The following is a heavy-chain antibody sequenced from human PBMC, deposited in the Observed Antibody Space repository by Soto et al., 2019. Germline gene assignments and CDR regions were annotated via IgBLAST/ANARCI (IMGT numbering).Heavy chain of an antibody. Sequence: QVQLQESGPRLVKPSETLSLTCTVSGGSMIAYYWNWMRQPPGKGLQWIGYTYYSGSTTYNPSLKSRVTISVDSSKNPFSLKLDSVTPADTAVYYCASVRGTAGKRYFDYWGPGTLVTVSS. D-gene: IGHD6-13*01. CDR3: ASVRGTAGKRYFDY. CDR2: TYYSGST. J-gene: IGHJ4*02. V-gene: IGHV4-59*01. CDR1: GGSMIAYY.